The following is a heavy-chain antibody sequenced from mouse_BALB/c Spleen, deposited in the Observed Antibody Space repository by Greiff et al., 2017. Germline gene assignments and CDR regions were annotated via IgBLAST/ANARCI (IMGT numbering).Heavy chain of an antibody. V-gene: IGHV2-4-1*01. CDR1: GFSLTSYG. J-gene: IGHJ3*01. CDR3: ARQYGNYPAWFAY. Sequence: VQLQESGPGLVQPSQSLSITCTVSGFSLTSYGVHWVRQSPGKGLEWLGVIWSGGSTDYNAAFISRLSISKDNSKSQVFFKMNSLQADDTAIYYCARQYGNYPAWFAYWGQGTLVTVSA. CDR2: IWSGGST. D-gene: IGHD2-10*02.